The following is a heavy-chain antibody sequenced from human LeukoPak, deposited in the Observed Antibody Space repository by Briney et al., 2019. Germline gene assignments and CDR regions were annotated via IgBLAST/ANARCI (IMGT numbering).Heavy chain of an antibody. J-gene: IGHJ5*02. CDR3: VTGRYSYGWYDH. Sequence: PSETLSLTCTVSGGSISISYWSWIRQPPGKGLEWIGYMYYGGSPNYNPSLKSRVITSLDTSKNQFSLKLNSVTTADTAVYYCVTGRYSYGWYDHWGQGILVTVSS. D-gene: IGHD1-26*01. CDR1: GGSISISY. CDR2: MYYGGSP. V-gene: IGHV4-59*13.